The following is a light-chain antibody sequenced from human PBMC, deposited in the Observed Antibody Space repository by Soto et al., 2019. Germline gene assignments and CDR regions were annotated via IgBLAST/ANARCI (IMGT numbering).Light chain of an antibody. J-gene: IGKJ2*01. CDR2: GSS. Sequence: EVVLTQSPGTLSLSPGERATLSCRASQSVSNNYLAWYQQKPGQSPKLLIFGSSDRATGIPDRFSGSGSGTGFTLTISSLEPEDFAVYYCQQYASSPPYTFGQGTKLEIK. CDR1: QSVSNNY. CDR3: QQYASSPPYT. V-gene: IGKV3-20*01.